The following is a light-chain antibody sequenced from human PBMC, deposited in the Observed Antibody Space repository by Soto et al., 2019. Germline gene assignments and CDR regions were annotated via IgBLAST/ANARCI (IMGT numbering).Light chain of an antibody. V-gene: IGKV1-39*01. CDR2: AAS. CDR3: QQSYSTPLT. J-gene: IGKJ4*01. Sequence: DIQMTQSPSSLSASVGDRVTITCRASQSISSYLNWYQQKPGKAPKLLIYAASSLQSGVPSRFSGGGSGTDFTLTISSLQPEDFATYYCQQSYSTPLTFGGGTKV. CDR1: QSISSY.